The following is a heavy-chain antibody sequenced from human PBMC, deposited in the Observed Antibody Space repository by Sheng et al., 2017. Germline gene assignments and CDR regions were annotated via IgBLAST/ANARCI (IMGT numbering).Heavy chain of an antibody. Sequence: QVQLQQWGAGLLKPSETLSLTCAVYSGTFTSSYWTWIRQSPGKGWSGLGKSSHSGKADYNPSLKGRVTISVDTSKKQFSLRLTSVTAADTAGPSYLYETSPWLDEDLLDYWGQG. CDR3: LYETSPWLDEDLLDY. V-gene: IGHV4-34*08. CDR2: SSHSGKA. CDR1: SGTFTSSY. D-gene: IGHD6-19*01. J-gene: IGHJ4*02.